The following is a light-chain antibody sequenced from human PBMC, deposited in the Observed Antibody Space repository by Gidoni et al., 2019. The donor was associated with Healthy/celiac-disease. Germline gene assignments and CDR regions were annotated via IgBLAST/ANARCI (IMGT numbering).Light chain of an antibody. J-gene: IGKJ1*01. CDR3: PQYNNWPPWT. Sequence: EIVMTQSPATLSVSPGERATLSCRASQSVSSNLAWYQQKPGQAPRLLIYGASTRATGIPARFSGSGSGTEFTLTISSLQSEDFAVYFCPQYNNWPPWTFGQXTQVXIK. CDR2: GAS. V-gene: IGKV3-15*01. CDR1: QSVSSN.